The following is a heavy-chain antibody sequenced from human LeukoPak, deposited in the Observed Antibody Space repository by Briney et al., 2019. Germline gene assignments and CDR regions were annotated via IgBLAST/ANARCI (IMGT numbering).Heavy chain of an antibody. J-gene: IGHJ6*02. Sequence: SETLSLTCTVSGGSISSGSYYWSWIRQPAGKGLEWIGRIYTSGSTNYNPSLKSRVTISVDTSKNQFSLKLSSVTAADTAVYYCARDADTAMATSICGMDVWGQGTRSPSP. CDR3: ARDADTAMATSICGMDV. CDR2: IYTSGST. V-gene: IGHV4-61*02. CDR1: GGSISSGSYY. D-gene: IGHD5-18*01.